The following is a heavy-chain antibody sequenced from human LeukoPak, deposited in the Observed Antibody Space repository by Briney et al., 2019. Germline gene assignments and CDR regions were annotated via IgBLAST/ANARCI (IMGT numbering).Heavy chain of an antibody. V-gene: IGHV4-59*01. J-gene: IGHJ4*02. CDR2: IYYSGST. Sequence: SETLSLTCTVSGGSISSYYWSWIRQPPGKGLEWIGYIYYSGSTNYNPSLKSRVTISVDTSKNQFSLKLSSVTAADTAVYYCARNTIIGPYCSGGSCYSDYWGQGTLVTVSS. CDR1: GGSISSYY. CDR3: ARNTIIGPYCSGGSCYSDY. D-gene: IGHD2-15*01.